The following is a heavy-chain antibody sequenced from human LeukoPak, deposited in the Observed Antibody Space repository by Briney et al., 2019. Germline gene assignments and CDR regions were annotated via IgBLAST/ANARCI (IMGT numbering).Heavy chain of an antibody. CDR3: ARIPAYDFWSGKRWFDP. J-gene: IGHJ5*02. V-gene: IGHV4-34*01. D-gene: IGHD3-3*01. CDR2: INHSGST. CDR1: GGSFSGYY. Sequence: SSETLSLTCAVYGGSFSGYYWSWIRQPPGKGLEWIGEINHSGSTNYNPSLKSRVTISVDTSKNQFSLKLSSVTAADTAVYYCARIPAYDFWSGKRWFDPWGQGTLVTVSS.